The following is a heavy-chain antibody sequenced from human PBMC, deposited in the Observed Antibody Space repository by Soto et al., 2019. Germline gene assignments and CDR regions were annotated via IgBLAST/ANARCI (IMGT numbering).Heavy chain of an antibody. D-gene: IGHD1-1*01. CDR2: ITATGDRT. Sequence: GVLILSCAASGFRFSSYSMIWVRQTPGKGLEWVAAITATGDRTYYADSVTGRFTIFRDNSKKTHYLQMTSLRAEDTAMYYCANMNGYFEYWGQGTTVTVSS. CDR3: ANMNGYFEY. J-gene: IGHJ4*02. V-gene: IGHV3-23*01. CDR1: GFRFSSYS.